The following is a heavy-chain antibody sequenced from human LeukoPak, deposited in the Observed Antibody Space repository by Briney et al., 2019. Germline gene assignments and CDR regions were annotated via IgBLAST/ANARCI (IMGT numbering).Heavy chain of an antibody. CDR3: GTGWAIDF. V-gene: IGHV3-7*01. J-gene: IGHJ4*02. CDR2: IKEDGSAK. D-gene: IGHD5-24*01. CDR1: GFTFKSAW. Sequence: GGSLRLSCAASGFTFKSAWMTWVRQAPGKGLECVANIKEDGSAKNYLDSVKGRFTISRDNTKNSLYLQLSSLRAEDTAVYYCGTGWAIDFWGQGTLVTVSS.